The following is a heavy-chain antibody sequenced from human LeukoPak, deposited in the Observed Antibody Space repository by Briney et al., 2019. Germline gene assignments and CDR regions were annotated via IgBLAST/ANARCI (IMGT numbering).Heavy chain of an antibody. CDR1: GFTFSSYG. D-gene: IGHD3-22*01. V-gene: IGHV3-30*19. CDR2: ISYGGSNK. Sequence: PGGSLRLSCAASGFTFSSYGMHWVRQAPGKGLEWVAVISYGGSNKYYADSVKGRFTISRDNSKNTLYLQMNSLRAEDTAVYYCARGPYYYDTGAYYPFDSWGQGTLVTVSS. CDR3: ARGPYYYDTGAYYPFDS. J-gene: IGHJ4*02.